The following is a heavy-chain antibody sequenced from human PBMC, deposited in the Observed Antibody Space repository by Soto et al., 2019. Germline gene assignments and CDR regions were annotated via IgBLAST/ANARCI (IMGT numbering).Heavy chain of an antibody. CDR1: GGSFSCYY. CDR2: INHSGST. CDR3: ARGNXDFWSGYLLYYYYGMDV. D-gene: IGHD3-3*01. V-gene: IGHV4-34*01. J-gene: IGHJ6*02. Sequence: SETLSLTCAVYGGSFSCYYWSWIRQPPGKGLEWIGEINHSGSTNYNPSLKSRVTISVDTSKNQFSLKLSSVTAADTAVYYCARGNXDFWSGYLLYYYYGMDVWGQGTTVTVSS.